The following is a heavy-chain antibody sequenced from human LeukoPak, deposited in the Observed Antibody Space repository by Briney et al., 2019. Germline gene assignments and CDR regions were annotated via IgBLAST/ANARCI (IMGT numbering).Heavy chain of an antibody. CDR1: GFTFSSYW. CDR2: IYSGGST. V-gene: IGHV3-53*04. CDR3: AKGGGWENPAFHI. J-gene: IGHJ3*02. D-gene: IGHD1-26*01. Sequence: PGGSLRLSCAASGFTFSSYWMSWVRQAPGKGLEWVSVIYSGGSTYYADSVKGRFTISRHDSRNTLYLQMNSLRTEDTAVYYCAKGGGWENPAFHIWGQGTMVTVAS.